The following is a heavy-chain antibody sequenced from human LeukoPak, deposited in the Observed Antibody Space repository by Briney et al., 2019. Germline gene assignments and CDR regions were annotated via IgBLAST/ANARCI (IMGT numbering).Heavy chain of an antibody. CDR1: GFTFSSYG. D-gene: IGHD6-19*01. Sequence: GGSLRLSCAASGFTFSSYGMHWVRQAPGKGLEWVAVISYDGSNKYYADSVKGRFTFSRDNSKNTLYLQMNSLRAEDTAVYYCARSPYSSGWYYFDYWGQGTLVTVSS. CDR2: ISYDGSNK. J-gene: IGHJ4*02. CDR3: ARSPYSSGWYYFDY. V-gene: IGHV3-30*03.